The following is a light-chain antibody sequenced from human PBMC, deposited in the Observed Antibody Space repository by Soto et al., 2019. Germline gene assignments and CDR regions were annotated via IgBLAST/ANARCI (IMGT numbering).Light chain of an antibody. CDR2: EVS. J-gene: IGLJ3*02. Sequence: QSVLTQPASVSGSPGQSITISCTGTSSDIGTYDYVSWYQQHPGKAPKLMIFEVSNRPSGLSNRFSGSKSGNTASLTISGLQTEDEADYYCSSYSSNSTWVFGGGTKLTVL. V-gene: IGLV2-14*01. CDR3: SSYSSNSTWV. CDR1: SSDIGTYDY.